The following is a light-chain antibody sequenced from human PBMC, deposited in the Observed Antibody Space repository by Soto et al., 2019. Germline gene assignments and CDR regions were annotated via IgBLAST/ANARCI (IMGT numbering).Light chain of an antibody. V-gene: IGLV2-14*01. CDR1: SSDVGGYNY. Sequence: QSALTQPASVSGSPGQSITIPCTGTSSDVGGYNYVSWYQQHPGKVPKLLIYEVTNRPSGVSNRFSGSKSGNTASLTISGLQDEDESDYYCSSYTSSSSLPFGGGTKLTVL. J-gene: IGLJ2*01. CDR3: SSYTSSSSLP. CDR2: EVT.